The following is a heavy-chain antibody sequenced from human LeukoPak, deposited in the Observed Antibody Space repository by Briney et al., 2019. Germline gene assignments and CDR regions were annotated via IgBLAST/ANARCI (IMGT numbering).Heavy chain of an antibody. V-gene: IGHV3-9*01. CDR1: GFIFNDYA. CDR3: ARAPGGIVVVPAAHFDY. Sequence: QSGGSLRLSCAASGFIFNDYAMHWVRQAPGKGLEWVSGISRDSGTIVYADSVRGRFTISRDNAKNSLYLQMNSLRAEDTAVYYCARAPGGIVVVPAAHFDYWGQGTLVTVSS. D-gene: IGHD2-2*01. J-gene: IGHJ4*02. CDR2: ISRDSGTI.